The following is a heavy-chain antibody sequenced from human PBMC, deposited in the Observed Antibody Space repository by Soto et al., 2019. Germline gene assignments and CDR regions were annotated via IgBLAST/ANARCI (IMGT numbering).Heavy chain of an antibody. D-gene: IGHD1-20*01. CDR2: ISYDGSNK. CDR3: ARDRNWTPFDI. Sequence: QVQLVESGGGVVQPGRSLRLSCAASGFTFSSYAMHWVRQAPGKGLEWVTVISYDGSNKYYADSVKGRFTISRDNSKNTLYLQMNSLRAEDTAVYYWARDRNWTPFDIWGQGKMVTVSS. CDR1: GFTFSSYA. J-gene: IGHJ3*02. V-gene: IGHV3-30-3*01.